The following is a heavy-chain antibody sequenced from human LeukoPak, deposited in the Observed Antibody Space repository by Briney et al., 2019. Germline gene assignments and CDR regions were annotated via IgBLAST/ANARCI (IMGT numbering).Heavy chain of an antibody. CDR2: INSDGSST. D-gene: IGHD3-9*01. V-gene: IGHV3-74*01. CDR3: AREGYDILTRYYLGLDY. CDR1: GFTFSSYW. Sequence: GGSLRLSCAASGFTFSSYWMHWVRQAPGKGLVWVSRINSDGSSTSYADSVKGRFTISRDNAKNTLYLQMNSLRAEDTAVYYCAREGYDILTRYYLGLDYWGQGTLVTVSS. J-gene: IGHJ4*02.